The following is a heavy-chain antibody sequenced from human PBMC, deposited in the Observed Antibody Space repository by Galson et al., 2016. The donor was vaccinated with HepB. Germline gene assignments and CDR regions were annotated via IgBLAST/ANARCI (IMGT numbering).Heavy chain of an antibody. CDR3: ARDPVMAHDGSLYYYMDV. CDR2: LVGRGDRT. CDR1: GFTFSNYA. D-gene: IGHD3-22*01. J-gene: IGHJ6*03. V-gene: IGHV3-23*01. Sequence: SLRLSCAASGFTFSNYAMSWVRQAPGKGLEWISGLVGRGDRTYNADSVKGRFTITRDNSKNTLYLQMNSLRAEDTAIYYCARDPVMAHDGSLYYYMDVWGKGTTVTVSS.